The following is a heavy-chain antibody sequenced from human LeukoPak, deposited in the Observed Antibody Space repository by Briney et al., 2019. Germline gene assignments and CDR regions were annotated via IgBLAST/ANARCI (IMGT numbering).Heavy chain of an antibody. CDR3: ARDWQWQQLDGDAFDI. V-gene: IGHV3-7*04. J-gene: IGHJ3*02. CDR1: GFTFSGYW. Sequence: GGSLRLSCAASGFTFSGYWMSWVRQAPGKGLEWVVNIKQDGSEKYYVDSVKGRFTISRDNAKNSLFLQMNSLRAEDTAVYYCARDWQWQQLDGDAFDIWGQGTMVTVSS. D-gene: IGHD6-13*01. CDR2: IKQDGSEK.